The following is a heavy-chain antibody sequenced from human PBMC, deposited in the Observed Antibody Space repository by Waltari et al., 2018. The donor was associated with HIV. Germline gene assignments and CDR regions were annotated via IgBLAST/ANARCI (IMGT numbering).Heavy chain of an antibody. D-gene: IGHD1-26*01. J-gene: IGHJ4*02. V-gene: IGHV3-74*01. CDR2: INSDVSRT. Sequence: EVQLVESGGGLVQPGGSLRLSCAGPGFSFRGYWMPWVRQAPGKGLVWVSRINSDVSRTNYADSVKGRFTISRDNAKNTVYLQMNSLRADDTAVYFCAREGATSGSYFFDYWGQGTLVTVSS. CDR1: GFSFRGYW. CDR3: AREGATSGSYFFDY.